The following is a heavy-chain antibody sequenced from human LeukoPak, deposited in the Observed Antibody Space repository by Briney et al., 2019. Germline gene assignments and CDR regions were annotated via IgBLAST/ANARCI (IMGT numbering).Heavy chain of an antibody. CDR1: GGSISSSSYY. D-gene: IGHD3-3*01. V-gene: IGHV4-39*01. Sequence: PPETLSLTCTVSGGSISSSSYYWGWIRQPPGKGLEWIVSIYYRGSTYYNPSLKSRVTIFVDTSKNQFSLQLSSVTAADTAVYYCARHPTNSDFWSGSSYFDYWGQGTLVTVSS. J-gene: IGHJ4*02. CDR2: IYYRGST. CDR3: ARHPTNSDFWSGSSYFDY.